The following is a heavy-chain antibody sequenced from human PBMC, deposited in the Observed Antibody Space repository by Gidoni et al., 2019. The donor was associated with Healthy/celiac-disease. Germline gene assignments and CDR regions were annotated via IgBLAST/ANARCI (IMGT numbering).Heavy chain of an antibody. J-gene: IGHJ5*02. Sequence: QLQLQESGPGLATPSETLSLTCGVSGGSISSGSYYWGWIRQPPGKGLEWIGDVYYSGSTYYNPSLKSRVTISVDTSKNQFSLRLSSVTAADTAVYYCARHGRYFDRGFAPWGQGTLVTVSS. CDR2: VYYSGST. D-gene: IGHD3-9*01. CDR3: ARHGRYFDRGFAP. CDR1: GGSISSGSYY. V-gene: IGHV4-39*01.